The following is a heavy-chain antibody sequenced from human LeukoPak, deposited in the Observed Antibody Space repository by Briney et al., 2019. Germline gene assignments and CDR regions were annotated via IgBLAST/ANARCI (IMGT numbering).Heavy chain of an antibody. CDR1: GYTFISHW. Sequence: GESLKISCKGSGYTFISHWIGWVRQMPGKGLEWMGIIYPGDSDTRYSPSFQGQVTISADKSISTAYLQWSSLKASDTAMYYCARNEGAMVRGVPEYWGQGTLVTVSS. V-gene: IGHV5-51*01. J-gene: IGHJ4*02. CDR3: ARNEGAMVRGVPEY. D-gene: IGHD3-10*01. CDR2: IYPGDSDT.